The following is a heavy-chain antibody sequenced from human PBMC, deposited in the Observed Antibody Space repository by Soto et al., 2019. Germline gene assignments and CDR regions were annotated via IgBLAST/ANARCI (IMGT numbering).Heavy chain of an antibody. D-gene: IGHD2-2*01. CDR1: GFTFSSYC. V-gene: IGHV3-7*01. Sequence: GGSLRLSCAASGFTFSSYCMSWVRQAPGKGLEWVANIKQDGSEKYYVDSVKGRFTISRDNAKNSLYLQMNSLRAEDTAVYYCARDPSIVLVPAATYYYYYYGMDVWGQGTTVTVSS. CDR2: IKQDGSEK. CDR3: ARDPSIVLVPAATYYYYYYGMDV. J-gene: IGHJ6*02.